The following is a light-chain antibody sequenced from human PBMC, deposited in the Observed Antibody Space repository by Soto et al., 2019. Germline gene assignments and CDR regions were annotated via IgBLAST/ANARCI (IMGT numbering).Light chain of an antibody. CDR2: KVS. Sequence: DIRMTQSPSTLSASVGDRVTIACRASQSISSWLAWYQQKPGKAPKFLIHKVSCLATGVPSRFSASGSGTEFTLTISSLQADDFASYFCQQYYTYPWTFGQGTKVDIK. J-gene: IGKJ1*01. V-gene: IGKV1-5*03. CDR1: QSISSW. CDR3: QQYYTYPWT.